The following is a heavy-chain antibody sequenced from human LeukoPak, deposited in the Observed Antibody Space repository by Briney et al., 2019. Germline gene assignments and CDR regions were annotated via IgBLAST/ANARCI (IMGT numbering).Heavy chain of an antibody. J-gene: IGHJ4*02. D-gene: IGHD3-10*01. CDR1: GGSISSGDNY. Sequence: SETLSLTCTVSGGSISSGDNYWSWIRQPPGKGLEWIGYIYYSGTTYYNPSLKSRVSMSVDTCKNQFSLKLSSVTAADTAVYYCASSDFSFGSGSPPYYFDYWGQGTLVTVSS. CDR2: IYYSGTT. V-gene: IGHV4-30-4*08. CDR3: ASSDFSFGSGSPPYYFDY.